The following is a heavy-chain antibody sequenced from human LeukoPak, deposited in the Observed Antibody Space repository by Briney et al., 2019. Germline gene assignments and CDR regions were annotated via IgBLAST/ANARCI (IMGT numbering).Heavy chain of an antibody. CDR2: ISAFNGNT. V-gene: IGHV1-18*01. CDR1: GYTVTSYG. J-gene: IGHJ6*02. CDR3: ARVAWFGESNYYYYGMDV. Sequence: ASVKVSCKASGYTVTSYGISWVRQAPGQGLDWMGWISAFNGNTNYAQKLQGRVTMTTDTSTSTAYMELRRLRSDDTAVYYCARVAWFGESNYYYYGMDVWGQGTTVTVSS. D-gene: IGHD3-10*01.